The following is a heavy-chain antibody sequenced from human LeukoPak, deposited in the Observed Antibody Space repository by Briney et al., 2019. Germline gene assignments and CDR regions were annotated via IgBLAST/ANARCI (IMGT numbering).Heavy chain of an antibody. V-gene: IGHV4-59*01. CDR1: GGSISSYY. D-gene: IGHD3-10*01. Sequence: KPSETLSLTCTVSGGSISSYYWSWIRQPPGKGLERIGYIYYSGSTNYNPSLKSRVTISVDTSKNQFSLKLSSVTAADTAVYYCARETKSSGSSWFDPWGQGTLVTVSS. J-gene: IGHJ5*02. CDR2: IYYSGST. CDR3: ARETKSSGSSWFDP.